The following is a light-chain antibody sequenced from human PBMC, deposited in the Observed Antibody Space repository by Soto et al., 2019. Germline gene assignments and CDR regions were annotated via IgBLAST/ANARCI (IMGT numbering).Light chain of an antibody. CDR2: KNT. J-gene: IGLJ2*01. V-gene: IGLV1-47*01. CDR1: SSNIGNHY. CDR3: QSYDRSLSSPI. Sequence: QSVLTQSPSVSGAPGQRVTISCSGSSSNIGNHYVYWHQQLPGMAPRLLIYKNTQRPSGIPDRFSGSKSGTSASLAIYGLRSEDEADYYCQSYDRSLSSPIFGGGTKVTVL.